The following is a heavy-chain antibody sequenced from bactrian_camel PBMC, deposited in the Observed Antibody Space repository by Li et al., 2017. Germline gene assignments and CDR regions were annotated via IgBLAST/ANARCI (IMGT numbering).Heavy chain of an antibody. CDR3: AARGPYCYTKLSVRDFTY. Sequence: RLSCAASGLSYSSYCMTWFRQAPGNEREGVAGIYTGDGRTYYASSVKGRFTISQVNAKNTVYLQMNSLKPEDTAMYYCAARGPYCYTKLSVRDFTYWGQGTQVTVS. V-gene: IGHV3S25*01. CDR1: GLSYSSYC. J-gene: IGHJ6*01. D-gene: IGHD2*01. CDR2: IYTGDGRT.